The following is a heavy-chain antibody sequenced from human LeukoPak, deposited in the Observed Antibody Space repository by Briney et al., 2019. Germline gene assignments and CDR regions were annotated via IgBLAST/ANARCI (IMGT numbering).Heavy chain of an antibody. CDR3: ARDLGNDYPN. J-gene: IGHJ4*02. CDR1: GGSISSGSYY. D-gene: IGHD4-11*01. Sequence: SETLSLTCTVSGGSISSGSYYWSWIRQLAGKGLEWIGRIYTSGSTNYNPSLKSRVTISVDTSKNQFSLKLSSVTAADTAVYYCARDLGNDYPNWGQGTLVTVSS. CDR2: IYTSGST. V-gene: IGHV4-61*02.